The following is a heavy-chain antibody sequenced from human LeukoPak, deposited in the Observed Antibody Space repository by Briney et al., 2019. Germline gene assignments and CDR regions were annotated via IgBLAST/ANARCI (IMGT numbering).Heavy chain of an antibody. D-gene: IGHD1-26*01. CDR1: GGSISSSSYY. J-gene: IGHJ4*02. CDR2: IYYSGST. Sequence: SETLSLTCTVSGGSISSSSYYWGWIRQPPGKGLEWIGSIYYSGSTYYNPSLKSRVTISVDTSKNQFSLKLSSVTAADTAVYYCARDMGTWELPAYWGQGTLVTVSS. CDR3: ARDMGTWELPAY. V-gene: IGHV4-39*07.